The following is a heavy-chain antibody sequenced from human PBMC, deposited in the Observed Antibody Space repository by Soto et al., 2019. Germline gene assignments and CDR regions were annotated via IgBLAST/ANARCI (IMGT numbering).Heavy chain of an antibody. CDR3: ARDLFPYYFDY. Sequence: PGGSLRLSCAASGFTFSSYGMHWVRQAPGKGLEWVAVIWYDGSNKYYADSVKGRFTISRDNSKNTLYLQMNSLRAEDTAVCYCARDLFPYYFDYWGQGTLVTV. V-gene: IGHV3-33*01. J-gene: IGHJ4*02. D-gene: IGHD2-21*01. CDR1: GFTFSSYG. CDR2: IWYDGSNK.